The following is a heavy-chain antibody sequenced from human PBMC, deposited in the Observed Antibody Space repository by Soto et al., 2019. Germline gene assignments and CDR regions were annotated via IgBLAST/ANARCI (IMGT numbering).Heavy chain of an antibody. D-gene: IGHD3-9*01. Sequence: GGSLRLSCVVSGFSVSATSIFWVRQAPGKGLQYVSTISSDGDITYYADSVKGRFTISRDNSKNTLYLQMNSLRPEDTAVYYCVKVSTFYDILTGYYSTNFFDPWGQGTLVTVSS. CDR1: GFSVSATS. CDR2: ISSDGDIT. V-gene: IGHV3-64D*06. J-gene: IGHJ5*02. CDR3: VKVSTFYDILTGYYSTNFFDP.